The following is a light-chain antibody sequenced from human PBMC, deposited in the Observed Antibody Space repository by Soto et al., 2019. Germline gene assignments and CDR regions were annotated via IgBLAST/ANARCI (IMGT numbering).Light chain of an antibody. J-gene: IGKJ2*01. V-gene: IGKV4-1*01. CDR1: QSVLYSSNNKNY. CDR3: QQYYNTLPMYT. Sequence: DIVMTQSPDSLAVSLGERATINCKSSQSVLYSSNNKNYLAWYQQKPGQPPKLLIYWASTRESGVPDRFSGSGSGTDFTLTISSLQAEDVAVYSCQQYYNTLPMYTFGQGTKLEIK. CDR2: WAS.